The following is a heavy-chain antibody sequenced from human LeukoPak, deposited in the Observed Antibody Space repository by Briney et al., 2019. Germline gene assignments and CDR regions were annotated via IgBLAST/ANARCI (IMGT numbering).Heavy chain of an antibody. J-gene: IGHJ6*03. D-gene: IGHD5/OR15-5a*01. CDR1: FTFSDYA. CDR3: AKCLRAGHRPVYTYYYMDV. V-gene: IGHV3-23*01. Sequence: GGSLRHSCEFTFSDYAVSWVRQAPGKGLEWVSTISGRGDSTYYADSVKGRFTVSRDNSKNTVFLQMNSLGADDTAVYYCAKCLRAGHRPVYTYYYMDVWGKGTTVTVSS. CDR2: ISGRGDST.